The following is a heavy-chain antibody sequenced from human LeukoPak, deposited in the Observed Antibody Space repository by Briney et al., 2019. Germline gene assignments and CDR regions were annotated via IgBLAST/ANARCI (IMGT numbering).Heavy chain of an antibody. V-gene: IGHV4-38-2*02. CDR2: IFHSGDV. CDR1: GYSISSGYF. CDR3: ARVVVSTSIDF. J-gene: IGHJ4*02. D-gene: IGHD2-15*01. Sequence: SETLYLTCTVSGYSISSGYFWGWVRQPPGKGPEWIGSIFHSGDVYYNPSLTSRVTLSVDPSNNRFSLKVASVTAADTAIYYCARVVVSTSIDFWGQGTLVTVSS.